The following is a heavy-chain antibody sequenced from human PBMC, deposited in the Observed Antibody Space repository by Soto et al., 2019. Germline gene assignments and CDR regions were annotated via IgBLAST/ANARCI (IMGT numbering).Heavy chain of an antibody. CDR2: IWYDGSNK. D-gene: IGHD6-13*01. J-gene: IGHJ1*01. CDR3: ARDLRYSSSWYLGAEYFQH. CDR1: GFTFSSYG. V-gene: IGHV3-33*01. Sequence: QVQLVESGGGVVQPGRSLRLSCAASGFTFSSYGMHWVRQARGKGLEWVAVIWYDGSNKYYADSVKGRFTISRDNSKNALYLQMNRLGTEDTAVDYWARDLRYSSSWYLGAEYFQHWGQGTLVTVSS.